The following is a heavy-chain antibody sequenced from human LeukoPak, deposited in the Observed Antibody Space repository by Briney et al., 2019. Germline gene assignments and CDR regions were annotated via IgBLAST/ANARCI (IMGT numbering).Heavy chain of an antibody. CDR3: ARGGGYSSSALDWFDP. D-gene: IGHD6-6*01. Sequence: GGSLRLSCAASGFTFSSYAMSWVRQAPGKGLEWVSAISGSGGSTYYADSVKGRFTISRDNSKNTLYLQMNSLRAEDTAVYYCARGGGYSSSALDWFDPWGQGTLATVSS. J-gene: IGHJ5*02. CDR1: GFTFSSYA. CDR2: ISGSGGST. V-gene: IGHV3-23*01.